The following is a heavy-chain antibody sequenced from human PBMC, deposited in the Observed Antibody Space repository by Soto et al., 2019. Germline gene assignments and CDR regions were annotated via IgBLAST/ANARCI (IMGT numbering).Heavy chain of an antibody. V-gene: IGHV1-46*01. J-gene: IGHJ6*02. D-gene: IGHD5-18*01. CDR3: SRAHTRYYYGMDV. Sequence: ASVKVSCKASVYTFTSYYIHWVRQAPGQGLEWMGIINPSGGSTGYAQKFQGRLTMTRHTSTNTVYMDLSSLRSEDTAVYYCSRAHTRYYYGMDVWGQGTTVTVSS. CDR2: INPSGGST. CDR1: VYTFTSYY.